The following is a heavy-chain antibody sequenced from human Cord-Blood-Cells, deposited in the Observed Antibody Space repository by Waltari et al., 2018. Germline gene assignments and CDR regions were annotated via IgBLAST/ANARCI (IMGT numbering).Heavy chain of an antibody. J-gene: IGHJ4*02. D-gene: IGHD5-18*01. CDR3: ARHRAGLWPT. V-gene: IGHV4-39*01. Sequence: QLQLQESGPGLVKPSETLSLTCTVSGCSISSSSYYWAWIRKPPGKGLEWIGSIYYSGSTYYNPSLKSRVTISVDTSKNQFSLKLSSVTAADTAVYYCARHRAGLWPTWGQGTLVTVSS. CDR1: GCSISSSSYY. CDR2: IYYSGST.